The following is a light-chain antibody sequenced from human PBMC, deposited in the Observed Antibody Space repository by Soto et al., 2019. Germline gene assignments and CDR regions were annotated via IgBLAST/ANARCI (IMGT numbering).Light chain of an antibody. CDR1: QTVSSN. V-gene: IGKV3-15*01. Sequence: EIVMTQSPATLSVSPGERATLSCRASQTVSSNLAWYQQKPGQAPRLLIFAASTRATGTPARFSGSGSGTEFTLTISSLQSEDFAVYYCQQYGDWPGTFGQGTKVEIK. CDR2: AAS. J-gene: IGKJ1*01. CDR3: QQYGDWPGT.